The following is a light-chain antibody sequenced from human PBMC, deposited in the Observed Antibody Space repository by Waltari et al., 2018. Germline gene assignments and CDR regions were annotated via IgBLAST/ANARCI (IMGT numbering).Light chain of an antibody. Sequence: EIVLTQSPATLSLSPGERATLSCRASQSVSNFLAWYQQKPGQAPRLLIYDASRRAAGIPAMFSGSGAGTDCTLTISRLEPEDFAVFYCQQRTNWPRTFGGGTKLEVK. CDR2: DAS. V-gene: IGKV3-11*01. CDR1: QSVSNF. CDR3: QQRTNWPRT. J-gene: IGKJ4*01.